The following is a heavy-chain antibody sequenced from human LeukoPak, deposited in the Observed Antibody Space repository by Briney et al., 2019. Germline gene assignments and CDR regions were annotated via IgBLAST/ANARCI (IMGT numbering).Heavy chain of an antibody. CDR1: GFTFDDYA. J-gene: IGHJ4*02. Sequence: GGYLRLSCAASGFTFDDYAMHWVRQAPGKGLEWVSLISGGGGSGRTFYADSVKGGFSISRDNRKNSLYLQMNGLRTEDTALYYCAKEGPIAVAANFDNWGQGTPVIVSS. V-gene: IGHV3-43*02. CDR2: ISGGGGSGRT. CDR3: AKEGPIAVAANFDN. D-gene: IGHD6-19*01.